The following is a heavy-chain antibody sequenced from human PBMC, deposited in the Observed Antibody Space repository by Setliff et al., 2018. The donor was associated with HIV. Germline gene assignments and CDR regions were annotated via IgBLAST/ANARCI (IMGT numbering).Heavy chain of an antibody. CDR1: GYSISSGYY. D-gene: IGHD3-22*01. V-gene: IGHV4-38-2*01. Sequence: PSETLSLTCVVSGYSISSGYYWGWIRQPPGKGLEWIGSIYHSGSTYYNPSLKSRVTISVDTSKNQFSLKLSSVTAADTAVYYCARQGIVYYDSPGYAFDIWGQGTMVTVSS. CDR2: IYHSGST. CDR3: ARQGIVYYDSPGYAFDI. J-gene: IGHJ3*02.